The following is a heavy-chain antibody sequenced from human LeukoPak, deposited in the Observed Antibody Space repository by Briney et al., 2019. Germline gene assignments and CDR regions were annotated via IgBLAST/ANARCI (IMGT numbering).Heavy chain of an antibody. CDR3: ARHSSSWYFAFDI. CDR1: GFTFSSSW. V-gene: IGHV3-74*01. D-gene: IGHD6-13*01. CDR2: INSDGSST. J-gene: IGHJ3*02. Sequence: PGGSLRLSCAASGFTFSSSWMHWVRQAPGKGLVWVSRINSDGSSTNYADSVKGRFTISRDNSKNTLYLQMNSLRAEDTAVYYCARHSSSWYFAFDIWGQGTMVTVSS.